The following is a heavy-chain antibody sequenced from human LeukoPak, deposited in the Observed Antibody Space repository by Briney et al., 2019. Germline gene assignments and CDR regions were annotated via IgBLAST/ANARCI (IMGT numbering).Heavy chain of an antibody. CDR1: GFTFSRYG. Sequence: GGSLRLSCSASGFTFSRYGMHWVRQAPGKGLEYVSAIVSNGDSTYYADSVKGRFTISRDNAKNTLYLQMSSLRPDDTAVYYCVNPGWYYDSSGYSYYYGMDVWGQGTTVTDSS. CDR2: IVSNGDST. CDR3: VNPGWYYDSSGYSYYYGMDV. V-gene: IGHV3-64D*09. J-gene: IGHJ6*02. D-gene: IGHD3-22*01.